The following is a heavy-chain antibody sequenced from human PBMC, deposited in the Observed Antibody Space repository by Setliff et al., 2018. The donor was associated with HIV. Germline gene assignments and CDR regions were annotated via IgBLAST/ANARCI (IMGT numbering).Heavy chain of an antibody. D-gene: IGHD1-1*01. CDR1: GGTFSSYA. J-gene: IGHJ6*03. CDR3: ARGHGGTHRAYYYYYMDV. CDR2: IIPVFDTA. V-gene: IGHV1-69*13. Sequence: GASVKVSCKASGGTFSSYAINWVRQAPGQGLEWMGGIIPVFDTANYAQKFQGRVTITADESTSTSSMELSSLGSEDTAVYYCARGHGGTHRAYYYYYMDVWGKGTTVTVSS.